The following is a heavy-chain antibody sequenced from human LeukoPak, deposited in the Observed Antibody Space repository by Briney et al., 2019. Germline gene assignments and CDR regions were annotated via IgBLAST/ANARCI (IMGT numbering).Heavy chain of an antibody. Sequence: GGSLRLSCAASGFTFSSAWMSWVRQAPGKGLEWDGGSKSKTDGGTTDYAAPVKGRFTISRDDSKNTLYLQMNSLKTEDTAVYYCTTYRVITIFGVVIRDAFDIWGQGTMVTVSS. J-gene: IGHJ3*02. V-gene: IGHV3-15*01. CDR1: GFTFSSAW. D-gene: IGHD3-3*01. CDR3: TTYRVITIFGVVIRDAFDI. CDR2: SKSKTDGGTT.